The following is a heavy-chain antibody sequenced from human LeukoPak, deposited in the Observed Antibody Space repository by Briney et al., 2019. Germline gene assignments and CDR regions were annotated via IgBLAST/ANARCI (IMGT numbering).Heavy chain of an antibody. J-gene: IGHJ4*02. CDR3: ARGMAAIDRTFDY. CDR1: GYTFTSYG. D-gene: IGHD6-25*01. Sequence: ASVKVSCKASGYTFTSYGISWVRQAPGQGLEWMGIINPSGGTINYAQNFQGRVTMTRDTSTSTVYMELSSLRSEDTAVYYCARGMAAIDRTFDYWGRGTLVTVSS. V-gene: IGHV1-46*01. CDR2: INPSGGTI.